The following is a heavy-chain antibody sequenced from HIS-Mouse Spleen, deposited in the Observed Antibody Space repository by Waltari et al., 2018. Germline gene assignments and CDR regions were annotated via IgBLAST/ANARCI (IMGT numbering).Heavy chain of an antibody. V-gene: IGHV3-23*01. Sequence: EVQLLESGGGLVQPGGSLRLSCAASGFTFSSYAMSWVRQAPGKGLEWVSAISGSGGSTYYADSVKGRFTISRDNSKNTLYLQMNSLRAEDTAVYYCAKSSRAQYSGSYHGDYFDYWGQGTLVTVSS. CDR2: ISGSGGST. CDR1: GFTFSSYA. D-gene: IGHD1-26*01. CDR3: AKSSRAQYSGSYHGDYFDY. J-gene: IGHJ4*02.